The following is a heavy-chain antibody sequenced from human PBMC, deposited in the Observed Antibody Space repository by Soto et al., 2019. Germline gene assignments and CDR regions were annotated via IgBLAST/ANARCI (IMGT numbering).Heavy chain of an antibody. CDR1: GGTFSSYT. D-gene: IGHD1-26*01. Sequence: QVQLVQSGAEVKKPGSSVKVSCKASGGTFSSYTISWVRQAPGQGLEWVGRIIPIPGIAHYAQKFQGRVTITADKPTSTAYIELSSLRSDDTAVYYCAILPGSPSAYYGIYVWGQGTTVTFSS. CDR2: IIPIPGIA. J-gene: IGHJ6*02. V-gene: IGHV1-69*02. CDR3: AILPGSPSAYYGIYV.